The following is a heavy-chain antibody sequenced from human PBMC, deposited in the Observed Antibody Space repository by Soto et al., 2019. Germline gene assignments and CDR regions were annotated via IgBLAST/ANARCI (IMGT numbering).Heavy chain of an antibody. CDR2: INHSGST. CDR3: ASEYYYDSSGYYY. CDR1: GGSFSGYY. Sequence: SETLSLTCAVYGGSFSGYYWSWIRQPPGKGLEWIGEINHSGSTNYNPSLKSRVTISVDTSKNQFSLKLSSVTAADTAVYYCASEYYYDSSGYYYWGKGTLVTVSS. J-gene: IGHJ4*02. V-gene: IGHV4-34*01. D-gene: IGHD3-22*01.